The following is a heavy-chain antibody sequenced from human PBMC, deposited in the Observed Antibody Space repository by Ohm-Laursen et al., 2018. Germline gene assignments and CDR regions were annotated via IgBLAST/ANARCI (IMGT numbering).Heavy chain of an antibody. CDR1: GFTFDDYA. D-gene: IGHD6-19*01. CDR3: AKEHGSGWYYYYGMDV. J-gene: IGHJ6*02. V-gene: IGHV3-9*01. Sequence: SLRLSCAASGFTFDDYAMHWVRQAPGKGLEWVSGISWNSGSIGYADSVKGRFTISRDNAKNSLYLQMNSLRAEGTALYYCAKEHGSGWYYYYGMDVWGQGTTVTVSS. CDR2: ISWNSGSI.